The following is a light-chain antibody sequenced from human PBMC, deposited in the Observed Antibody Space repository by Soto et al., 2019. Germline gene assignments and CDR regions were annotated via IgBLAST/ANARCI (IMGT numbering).Light chain of an antibody. V-gene: IGKV3-20*01. J-gene: IGKJ5*01. Sequence: PGEMATLSCWASESVGDYLAWYQQKPGQAPRLLIYGATKRTSGTPDRFSGTGSETAFTLAIRRLEPGDFAVYYCKQYVTSPAITFGQGIRLEIX. CDR1: ESVGDY. CDR3: KQYVTSPAIT. CDR2: GAT.